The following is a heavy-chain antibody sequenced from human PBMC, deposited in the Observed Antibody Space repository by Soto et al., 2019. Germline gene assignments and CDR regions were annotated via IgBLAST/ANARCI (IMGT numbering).Heavy chain of an antibody. CDR2: INHSGST. D-gene: IGHD2-8*02. Sequence: QVQLQQWGAGLLKPSATLSLTCAVYGGSFSGYYWTWIRQPPGTGLEWIGEINHSGSTNYNPSLKSQVTISVDTSEIQFSLKLTSVTAADTAVYYCARDKITGLFDYWGQGTLVTVSS. CDR1: GGSFSGYY. CDR3: ARDKITGLFDY. V-gene: IGHV4-34*01. J-gene: IGHJ4*02.